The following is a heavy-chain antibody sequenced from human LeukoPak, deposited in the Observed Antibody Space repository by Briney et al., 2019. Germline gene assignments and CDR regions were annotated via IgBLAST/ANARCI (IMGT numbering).Heavy chain of an antibody. CDR2: VYDSGTT. D-gene: IGHD4-23*01. CDR3: ARHGGSLGYFDY. J-gene: IGHJ4*02. V-gene: IGHV4-59*08. Sequence: SETLSLTCSVSGGSISTYYWSWIRQTPGKGLEWIGYVYDSGTTNYNPSLTGRVTISSHTSKNQFSLNLRSVNAADTAIYYCARHGGSLGYFDYWGQGTLVTVSS. CDR1: GGSISTYY.